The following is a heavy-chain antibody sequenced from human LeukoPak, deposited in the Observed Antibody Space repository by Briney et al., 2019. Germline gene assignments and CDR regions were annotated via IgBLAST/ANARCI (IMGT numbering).Heavy chain of an antibody. CDR3: ARVRQPRGSKRPAGDAFDI. CDR2: ISYDGSNK. CDR1: GFTFSSYA. D-gene: IGHD2-2*01. Sequence: PGGSLRLSCAASGFTFSSYAMHWVRQAPGKGLEWVAVISYDGSNKYYADSVQGRFTISRDNSKNTLYLQMNSPRAEDTAVYYCARVRQPRGSKRPAGDAFDIWGQGTMVTVSS. J-gene: IGHJ3*02. V-gene: IGHV3-30*01.